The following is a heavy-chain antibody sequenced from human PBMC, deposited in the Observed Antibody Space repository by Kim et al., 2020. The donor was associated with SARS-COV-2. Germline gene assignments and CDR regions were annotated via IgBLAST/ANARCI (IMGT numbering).Heavy chain of an antibody. V-gene: IGHV4-39*01. CDR2: IYYSGST. CDR1: GGSISSSSYY. J-gene: IGHJ4*02. Sequence: SETLSLTCTVSGGSISSSSYYWGWIRQPPGKGLEWIGSIYYSGSTYYNPSLKSRVTISVDTSKNQFSLKLSSVTAADTAVYYCARLYYYGSGSYDPFDYWGQGTLVTVSS. D-gene: IGHD3-10*01. CDR3: ARLYYYGSGSYDPFDY.